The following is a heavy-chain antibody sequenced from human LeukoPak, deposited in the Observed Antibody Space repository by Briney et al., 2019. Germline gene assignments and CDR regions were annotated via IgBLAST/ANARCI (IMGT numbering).Heavy chain of an antibody. D-gene: IGHD3-3*01. Sequence: GGSLRLSCAASGFTFSSYSMNWVRQAPGKGLEWVSSISSSSSYIYYANSVKGRFTISRDNAKNSLYLQMNSLRAEDTAVYYCARRFLEWSEPLANWFDPWGQGTLVTVSP. V-gene: IGHV3-21*01. CDR2: ISSSSSYI. J-gene: IGHJ5*02. CDR3: ARRFLEWSEPLANWFDP. CDR1: GFTFSSYS.